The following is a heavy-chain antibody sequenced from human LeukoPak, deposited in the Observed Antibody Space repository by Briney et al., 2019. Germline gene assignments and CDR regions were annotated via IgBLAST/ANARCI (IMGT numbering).Heavy chain of an antibody. CDR1: GGSTSSYY. J-gene: IGHJ3*01. Sequence: SETLSLTCTVSGGSTSSYYWRWIRQPPGKGLEWIGYIYYSGSTNYNPSLKSRVTISVDTSKNQFSLKLSSVTAADTAVYYCARGPRIAAAEWGQGTMVTVSS. D-gene: IGHD6-13*01. CDR2: IYYSGST. V-gene: IGHV4-59*01. CDR3: ARGPRIAAAE.